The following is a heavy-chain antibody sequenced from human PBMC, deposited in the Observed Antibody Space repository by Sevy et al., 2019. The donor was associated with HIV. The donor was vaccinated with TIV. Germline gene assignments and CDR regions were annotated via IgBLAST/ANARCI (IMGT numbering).Heavy chain of an antibody. CDR3: AGGFVLEKERRIFGVVIIGGWFDP. Sequence: ASVKVSCKASGYTFTSYDINWVRQATGQGLEWMGWMNPNSGNTGYAQKFQGRVTMTRNTSISTAYMELSSLRSEDTAVYYCAGGFVLEKERRIFGVVIIGGWFDPWGQGTLVTVSS. CDR1: GYTFTSYD. J-gene: IGHJ5*02. D-gene: IGHD3-3*01. V-gene: IGHV1-8*01. CDR2: MNPNSGNT.